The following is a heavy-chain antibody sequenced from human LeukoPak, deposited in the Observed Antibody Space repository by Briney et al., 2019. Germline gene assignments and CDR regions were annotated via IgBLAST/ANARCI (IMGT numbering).Heavy chain of an antibody. Sequence: ASVKVSLQACGYTFSSYEFNGVRQPTGQGLEWMGWMNPDIGNTGYVQKFQGRVSMTRNNSISTAYLELSSLRSDDTAVYFCARAFPIPRRITTIADNWFDSWGQGTLVTVSS. CDR2: MNPDIGNT. V-gene: IGHV1-8*01. CDR1: GYTFSSYE. J-gene: IGHJ5*01. CDR3: ARAFPIPRRITTIADNWFDS. D-gene: IGHD6-13*01.